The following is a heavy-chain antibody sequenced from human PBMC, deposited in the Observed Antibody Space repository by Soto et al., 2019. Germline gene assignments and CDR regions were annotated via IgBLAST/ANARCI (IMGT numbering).Heavy chain of an antibody. J-gene: IGHJ4*02. Sequence: QVQLQESGPGLVKPSETLSLTCTVSGGSISSYYWSWIRQPPGKGLEWIGYIYYSGSTNYNPSLNSRVTISVNTSKNQFSLKLSSLTAADTAVYYCARRYGSCFDYWCQGTLVTVSS. V-gene: IGHV4-59*08. CDR2: IYYSGST. D-gene: IGHD5-18*01. CDR3: ARRYGSCFDY. CDR1: GGSISSYY.